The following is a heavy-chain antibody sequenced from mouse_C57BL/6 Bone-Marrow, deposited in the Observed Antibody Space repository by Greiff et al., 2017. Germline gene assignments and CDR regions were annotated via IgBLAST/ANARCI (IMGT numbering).Heavy chain of an antibody. CDR1: GYTFTSYG. CDR3: ALLWLLPWYFDV. V-gene: IGHV1-81*01. D-gene: IGHD2-9*01. CDR2: IYPRSGNT. Sequence: QVQLQQSGAELARPGASVKLSCKASGYTFTSYGISWVKQRTGQGLEWIGEIYPRSGNTYYNEQFKGKATLTADKSSSTAYMELRSLTSEDSAVYFCALLWLLPWYFDVWGTGTTVTVSS. J-gene: IGHJ1*03.